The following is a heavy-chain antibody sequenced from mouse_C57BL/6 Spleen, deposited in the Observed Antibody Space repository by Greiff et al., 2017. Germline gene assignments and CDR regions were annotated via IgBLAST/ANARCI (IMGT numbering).Heavy chain of an antibody. J-gene: IGHJ2*01. V-gene: IGHV5S21*01. CDR3: TRGNYGSYYFDD. CDR1: GFTFSSYA. Sequence: EVKLEESGEGLVKPGGSLKLSCAASGFTFSSYAMSWVRQTPEKRLEWVAYISSGGDYIYYADTVKGRFTISRDNARNTLYLQMSSLKSEDTAMYYGTRGNYGSYYFDDWGQGTTLTVSS. CDR2: ISSGGDYI. D-gene: IGHD1-1*01.